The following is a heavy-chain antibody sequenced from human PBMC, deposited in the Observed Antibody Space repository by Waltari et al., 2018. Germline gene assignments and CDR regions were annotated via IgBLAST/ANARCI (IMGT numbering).Heavy chain of an antibody. Sequence: QVQLVQSGAEVKKPGSSVKVSCKASGGTFSSYAISWVRQAPGQGLEWMGGIIPIFGTANYAQKFQGRVTITADESTSTAYMELSSLRSEDTAVYYCARALRCSGRSCYSNDAFDIWGQGTMVTVSS. V-gene: IGHV1-69*13. CDR1: GGTFSSYA. J-gene: IGHJ3*02. D-gene: IGHD2-15*01. CDR2: IIPIFGTA. CDR3: ARALRCSGRSCYSNDAFDI.